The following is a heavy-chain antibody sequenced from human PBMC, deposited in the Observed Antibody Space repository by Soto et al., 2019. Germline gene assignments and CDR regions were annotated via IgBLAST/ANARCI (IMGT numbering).Heavy chain of an antibody. D-gene: IGHD1-7*01. CDR2: IYYSGST. J-gene: IGHJ5*02. CDR3: ARRYGTGTTVPYWFDP. CDR1: GGSISSYY. V-gene: IGHV4-59*01. Sequence: SETLSLTCTVSGGSISSYYWSWIRQPPGKGLEWIGYIYYSGSTNYNPSLKSRVTISVDTSKNQFSLKLSSVTAADTAVYYCARRYGTGTTVPYWFDPWGQGTLVTVSS.